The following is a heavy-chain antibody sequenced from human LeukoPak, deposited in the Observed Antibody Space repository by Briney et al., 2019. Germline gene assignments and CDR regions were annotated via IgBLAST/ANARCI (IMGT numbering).Heavy chain of an antibody. CDR3: AKDRRNDFDY. CDR1: GFTFDDYA. V-gene: IGHV3-9*01. J-gene: IGHJ4*02. CDR2: ISGNSGSI. Sequence: PGRSLRLSCAASGFTFDDYAMHWVRQAPGKGLEWVSGISGNSGSIGYADSVKGRFTISRDNAKNSLYLQMISLRAEDTALYYCAKDRRNDFDYWGQGTLVTVSS. D-gene: IGHD1-14*01.